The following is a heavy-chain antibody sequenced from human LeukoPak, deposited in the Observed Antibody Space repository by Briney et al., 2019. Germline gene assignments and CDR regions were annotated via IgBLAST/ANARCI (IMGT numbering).Heavy chain of an antibody. J-gene: IGHJ4*02. CDR1: GFTFSSYW. CDR3: ARPSKGDCLDY. D-gene: IGHD2-21*01. V-gene: IGHV3-7*01. CDR2: IKQDGSEK. Sequence: PGGSLRLSCAASGFTFSSYWMSWVRQAPGKGLEWVANIKQDGSEKYYVDSVKGRSTISRDNAKNSLYLQMNSLRAEDTAVYYCARPSKGDCLDYWGQGTLVTVSS.